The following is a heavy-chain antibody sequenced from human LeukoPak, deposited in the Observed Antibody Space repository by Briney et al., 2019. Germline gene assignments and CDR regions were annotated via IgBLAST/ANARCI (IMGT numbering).Heavy chain of an antibody. CDR1: GYSISSSNW. V-gene: IGHV4-28*01. CDR2: IYYSGST. J-gene: IGHJ3*02. D-gene: IGHD3-22*01. CDR3: ARTSQAYDSSGYYPNDAFDI. Sequence: PSDTLSLTCAVSGYSISSSNWWGWIRQPPGKGLEWIGYIYYSGSTYYNPSLKSRVTMSVDTSKNQFSLKLSSVTAVDTAVYYCARTSQAYDSSGYYPNDAFDIWGQGTMVTVSS.